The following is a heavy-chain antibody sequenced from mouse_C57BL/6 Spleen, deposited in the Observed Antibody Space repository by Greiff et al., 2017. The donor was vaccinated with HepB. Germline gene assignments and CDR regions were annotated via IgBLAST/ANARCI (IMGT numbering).Heavy chain of an antibody. D-gene: IGHD3-2*02. V-gene: IGHV1-76*01. CDR2: IYPGSGNT. CDR3: ARGGKQLSPYYAMDY. J-gene: IGHJ4*01. Sequence: QVQLQQSGAELVRPGASVKLSCKASGYTFTDYYINWVKQRPGQGLEWIARIYPGSGNTYYNEKFKGKATLTAEKSSSTAYMQLSSLTSEDSAVYFCARGGKQLSPYYAMDYWGQGTSVTVSS. CDR1: GYTFTDYY.